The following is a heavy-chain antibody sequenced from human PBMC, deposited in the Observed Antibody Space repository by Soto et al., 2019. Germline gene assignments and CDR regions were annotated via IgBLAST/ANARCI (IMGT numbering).Heavy chain of an antibody. V-gene: IGHV1-24*01. CDR1: GYTLTELS. CDR3: ATAYYDILTGYRGYYYFMDA. D-gene: IGHD3-9*01. Sequence: ASVKVSCKVSGYTLTELSMHWVRQAPGKGLEWMGGFDPEGGETIYAQKFQGRVTMTEDTSTDTAYMELSSLRSEDTAVYYCATAYYDILTGYRGYYYFMDAWGKGTTVT. CDR2: FDPEGGET. J-gene: IGHJ6*03.